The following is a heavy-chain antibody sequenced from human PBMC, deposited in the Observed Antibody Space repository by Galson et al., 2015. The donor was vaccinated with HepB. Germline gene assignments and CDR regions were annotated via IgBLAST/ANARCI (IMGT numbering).Heavy chain of an antibody. CDR3: AKGGGEWLLGTYYDYGMDV. Sequence: CAISGDSVSSHSVAWNWIRQSPSRGLEWLGRTYYRSKWYNDAAVSVKSRITINPDTSKNQFSLQLNSVTPEDTAVYYCAKGGGEWLLGTYYDYGMDVWGQGTTVTVSS. V-gene: IGHV6-1*01. CDR2: TYYRSKWYN. D-gene: IGHD3-3*01. CDR1: GDSVSSHSVA. J-gene: IGHJ6*02.